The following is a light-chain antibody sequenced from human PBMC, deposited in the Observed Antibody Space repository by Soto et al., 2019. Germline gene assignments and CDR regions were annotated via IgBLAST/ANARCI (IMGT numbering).Light chain of an antibody. CDR2: DVS. V-gene: IGLV2-11*01. CDR1: SSDVGDYNY. CDR3: CSQAGSFTFL. J-gene: IGLJ2*01. Sequence: QSALTQPRSVSGSPGQSVTISCTGTSSDVGDYNYVSWYQQHPGKAPKLMIFDVSDRPSGVPDRFSGSKSGNTASLTISGLQAEDEADYFCCSQAGSFTFLFGSGTKLTVL.